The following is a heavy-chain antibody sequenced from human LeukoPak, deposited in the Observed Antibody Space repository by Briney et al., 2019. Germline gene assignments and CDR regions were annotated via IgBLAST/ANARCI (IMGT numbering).Heavy chain of an antibody. CDR3: ARGRSSGFPLRY. D-gene: IGHD6-19*01. Sequence: SETLSLTCAVYGGSFSGYYWSWIRQPPGKGLEWIGEINHSGSTNYNPSLRSRVTISVDTSKNQFSLKLSSVTAADTAVYYCARGRSSGFPLRYWGQGTLVTVSS. CDR2: INHSGST. V-gene: IGHV4-34*01. CDR1: GGSFSGYY. J-gene: IGHJ4*02.